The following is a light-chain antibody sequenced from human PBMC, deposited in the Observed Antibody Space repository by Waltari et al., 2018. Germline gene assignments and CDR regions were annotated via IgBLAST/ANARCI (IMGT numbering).Light chain of an antibody. CDR2: RAS. V-gene: IGKV1-5*03. J-gene: IGKJ2*01. CDR3: QLYNSYVMYT. CDR1: QRISTW. Sequence: SPSTLSASVGDRVTITCRASQRISTWLAWYQQKPGKAPKLLISRASTLESGVPSRFAGSGSGTEFTLTISSLQPDDFGTYYCQLYNSYVMYTFGQGTKLDIK.